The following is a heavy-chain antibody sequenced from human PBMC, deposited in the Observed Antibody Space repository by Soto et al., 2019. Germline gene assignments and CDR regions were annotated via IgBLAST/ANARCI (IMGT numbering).Heavy chain of an antibody. J-gene: IGHJ3*02. Sequence: GGSLRLSCAASGFTFDDYAMHWVRQAPGKGLEWVSGISWNSGSIGYADSVKGRFTISRDNAKNSLYLQMNSLRAEDTALYYCAKDRRQWLETGAAFDIWGQGTMVTVSS. CDR1: GFTFDDYA. V-gene: IGHV3-9*01. CDR3: AKDRRQWLETGAAFDI. CDR2: ISWNSGSI. D-gene: IGHD6-19*01.